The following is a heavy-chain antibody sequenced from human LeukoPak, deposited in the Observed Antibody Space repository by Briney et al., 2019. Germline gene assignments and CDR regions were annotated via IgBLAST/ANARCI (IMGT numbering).Heavy chain of an antibody. J-gene: IGHJ4*02. V-gene: IGHV3-30*18. CDR3: AKDLRDSRFLPRRYCSGGSCYQGIDY. CDR2: ISYDGSHK. CDR1: GFTFSSYG. Sequence: PGGSLRLSCAASGFTFSSYGIHWVHQAPGKGLEWVAVISYDGSHKYYADSVKGRFTISRDNSKNTLYLQMNSLRAEDTAVYYCAKDLRDSRFLPRRYCSGGSCYQGIDYWGQGTLVTVSS. D-gene: IGHD2-15*01.